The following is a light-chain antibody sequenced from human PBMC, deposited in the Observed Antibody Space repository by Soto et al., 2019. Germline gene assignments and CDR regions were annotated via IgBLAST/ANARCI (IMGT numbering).Light chain of an antibody. J-gene: IGKJ5*01. CDR2: DAY. CDR3: QQRHMWPIT. Sequence: EVVLTQSPVTLCLSQGERATVSCRASQSFRGLLAWYQQKPGQAPRLLIYDAYNRATGIPPRFSGSGSGTDFTLTISSLEPEDSAVYYCQQRHMWPITFGQGTRLEIK. CDR1: QSFRGL. V-gene: IGKV3-11*01.